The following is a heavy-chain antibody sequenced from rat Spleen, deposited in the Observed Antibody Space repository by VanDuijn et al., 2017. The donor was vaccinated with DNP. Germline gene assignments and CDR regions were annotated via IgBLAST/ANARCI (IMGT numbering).Heavy chain of an antibody. CDR2: INKDSSRI. V-gene: IGHV4-2*01. D-gene: IGHD1-11*01. Sequence: EVQLVESGGNLVQPGRSLKLSCAASGFNFNDYWMGWVRQAPGKGLEWIGEINKDSSRINYIPSLKEKITISRDNAQNTLYLQMSKLGSEDTAIYYCAKGPNYGGWSDYFDYWGQGVMVTVSS. CDR3: AKGPNYGGWSDYFDY. CDR1: GFNFNDYW. J-gene: IGHJ2*01.